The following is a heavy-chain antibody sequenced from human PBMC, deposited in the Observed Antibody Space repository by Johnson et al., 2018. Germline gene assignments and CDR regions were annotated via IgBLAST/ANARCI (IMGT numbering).Heavy chain of an antibody. Sequence: QVQLVQSGGGVVQPGRSLRLSCAASGFTFSSYGMHWVRQAPGKGLEWVAVIWYDGMNKYYADSVKGRFSISRDNSKNTLYLQMNSRRAEETAKYYCARGGRHASGWGQGTVVTFSS. CDR3: ARGGRHASG. D-gene: IGHD3-10*01. V-gene: IGHV3-33*01. J-gene: IGHJ3*01. CDR1: GFTFSSYG. CDR2: IWYDGMNK.